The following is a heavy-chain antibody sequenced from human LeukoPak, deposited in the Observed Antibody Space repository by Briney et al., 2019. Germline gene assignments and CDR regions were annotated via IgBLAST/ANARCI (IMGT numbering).Heavy chain of an antibody. CDR3: ARDPPYCSGGSCYSVYYFDY. V-gene: IGHV3-11*06. Sequence: GGSLRLSCAASGFTFSDYYMSWIRQAPGKGLEWVSYISSSSSYTNYADSVKGRFTISRDNAKNSLYLQMNSLRAADTAVYYCARDPPYCSGGSCYSVYYFDYWGQGTLVTVSS. CDR1: GFTFSDYY. D-gene: IGHD2-15*01. CDR2: ISSSSSYT. J-gene: IGHJ4*02.